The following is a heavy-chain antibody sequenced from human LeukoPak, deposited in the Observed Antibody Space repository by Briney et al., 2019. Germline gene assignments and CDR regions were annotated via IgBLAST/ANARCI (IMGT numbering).Heavy chain of an antibody. J-gene: IGHJ4*02. Sequence: PGGSLGLSCAASGFTFSNYAMSWVRQAPGKGLEWVSAISGSGGDTYYADSVKGRFTISRDNSKNTLYLHMNSLRAEDTAVYYCAKRYNTLTSYYSHCDYWGQGTLVTVSS. V-gene: IGHV3-23*01. CDR1: GFTFSNYA. D-gene: IGHD3-9*01. CDR2: ISGSGGDT. CDR3: AKRYNTLTSYYSHCDY.